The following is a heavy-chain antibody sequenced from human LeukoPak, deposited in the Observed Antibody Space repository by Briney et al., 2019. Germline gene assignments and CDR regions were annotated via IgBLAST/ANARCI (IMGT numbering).Heavy chain of an antibody. CDR1: GFTVSRNY. Sequence: GGSLRLSSAASGFTVSRNYMSWVRQAPGKGLEGVSVIYIDGNTYYADSVRGRFTISRDNSKNTVYLQMNSLRAEDTAVYYCARGDGYNFFDSWGQGTLVTVSS. D-gene: IGHD5-24*01. CDR3: ARGDGYNFFDS. V-gene: IGHV3-66*01. J-gene: IGHJ4*02. CDR2: IYIDGNT.